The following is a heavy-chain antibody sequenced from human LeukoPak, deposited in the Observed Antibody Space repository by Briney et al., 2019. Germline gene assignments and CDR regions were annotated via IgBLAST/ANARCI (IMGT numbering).Heavy chain of an antibody. CDR2: IYYSGST. V-gene: IGHV4-59*01. J-gene: IGHJ4*02. Sequence: SETLSLTCTVSGGSISSYYWSWIRQPPGRGLEWIGYIYYSGSTNYNPSLKSRVTISVDTSKNQFSLKLSSVTAADTAVYYCARESEQQLVRGLFDYWGQGTLVTVSS. D-gene: IGHD6-13*01. CDR1: GGSISSYY. CDR3: ARESEQQLVRGLFDY.